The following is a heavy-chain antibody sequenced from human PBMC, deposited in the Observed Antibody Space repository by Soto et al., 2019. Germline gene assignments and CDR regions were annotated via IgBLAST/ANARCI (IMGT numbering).Heavy chain of an antibody. CDR2: ISSGENTI. D-gene: IGHD6-6*01. Sequence: GRSVRLYCTASGFTFSDYYMSWIRQAPGKGLEWLSYISSGENTIYYADSVKGRFTISRDNAKNSLYLQMNSLGAEDTAVYYCASGSSPFTYWGQGTLVTVSS. CDR1: GFTFSDYY. CDR3: ASGSSPFTY. V-gene: IGHV3-11*01. J-gene: IGHJ4*02.